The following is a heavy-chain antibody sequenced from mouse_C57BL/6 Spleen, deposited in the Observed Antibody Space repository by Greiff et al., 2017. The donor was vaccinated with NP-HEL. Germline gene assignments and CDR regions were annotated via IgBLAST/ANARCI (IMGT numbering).Heavy chain of an antibody. D-gene: IGHD2-3*01. Sequence: QVQLKQSGAELVKPGASVKISCKASGYAFSSYWMNWVKQRPGKGLEWIGQIYPGDGDTNYNGKFKGKATLTADKSSSTAYMQLSSLTSEDSAVYFCARTGWLLYAMDYWGQGTSVTVSS. V-gene: IGHV1-80*01. CDR2: IYPGDGDT. CDR3: ARTGWLLYAMDY. J-gene: IGHJ4*01. CDR1: GYAFSSYW.